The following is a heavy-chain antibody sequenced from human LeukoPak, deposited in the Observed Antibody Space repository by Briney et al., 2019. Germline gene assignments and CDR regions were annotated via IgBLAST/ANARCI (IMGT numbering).Heavy chain of an antibody. V-gene: IGHV1-18*01. J-gene: IGHJ4*02. CDR3: ARDHPYNWNTGGY. CDR1: GYTFTSYG. Sequence: GSVEVSCKASGYTFTSYGISWVRQAPGQGLEWMGWISAYNGNTNYAQKLLGRVTMTTDTSTSTAYMELRSLRSDDTAVYYCARDHPYNWNTGGYWGQGTMVADSS. D-gene: IGHD1/OR15-1a*01. CDR2: ISAYNGNT.